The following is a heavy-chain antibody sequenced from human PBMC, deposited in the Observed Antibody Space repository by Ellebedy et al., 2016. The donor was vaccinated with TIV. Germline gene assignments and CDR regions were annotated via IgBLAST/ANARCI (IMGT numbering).Heavy chain of an antibody. V-gene: IGHV3-33*01. CDR1: AFTFSSYG. CDR3: AREAWDGDYYVDY. J-gene: IGHJ4*02. Sequence: GESLKISCAASAFTFSSYGMHWVRQAPGKGLEWVAIIWNDGSNNNYAASVKGRFTISRDNSKKRLYLQMNSLRAEDTAVYYCAREAWDGDYYVDYWGQGTLVTVSS. D-gene: IGHD4-17*01. CDR2: IWNDGSNN.